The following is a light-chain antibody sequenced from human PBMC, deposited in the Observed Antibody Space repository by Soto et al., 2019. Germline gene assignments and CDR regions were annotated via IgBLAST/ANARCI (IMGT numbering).Light chain of an antibody. CDR3: QQYYETPPS. J-gene: IGKJ1*01. CDR1: QSVLFSSNSKNY. V-gene: IGKV4-1*01. CDR2: WAS. Sequence: DIVMTQTPESLAVSLGERATMNCKSSQSVLFSSNSKNYLAWYQQKPGQPPKLLINWASIRESGVPDRFSGSGSGTDFSLTISSLQAEDVAVYYCQQYYETPPSFGQGTKVEVK.